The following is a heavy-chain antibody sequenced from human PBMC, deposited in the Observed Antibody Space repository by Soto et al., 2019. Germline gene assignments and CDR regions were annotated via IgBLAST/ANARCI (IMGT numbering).Heavy chain of an antibody. CDR2: ISAYSGNT. CDR1: GYTFTIYG. V-gene: IGHV1-18*01. J-gene: IGHJ4*02. D-gene: IGHD3-22*01. CDR3: ARETYYYDSSGYYYFDY. Sequence: ASVKVSCKASGYTFTIYGISWVLQAPGQGLEWMGWISAYSGNTNYAQKLQGRVTMTTDTSTSTAYMELRSLRSDDTAVYYCARETYYYDSSGYYYFDYWGQGTLVTVS.